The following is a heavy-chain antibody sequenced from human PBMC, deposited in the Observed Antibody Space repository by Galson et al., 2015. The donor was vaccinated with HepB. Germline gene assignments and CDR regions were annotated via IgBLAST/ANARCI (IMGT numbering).Heavy chain of an antibody. J-gene: IGHJ2*01. CDR1: GYTFTNYP. CDR3: ARMSPEEYCNSDTCYHTPTYWYFDL. V-gene: IGHV1-18*04. D-gene: IGHD2/OR15-2a*01. Sequence: SVKVSCKASGYTFTNYPISWVRQAPGQGLEWMGWISAYNGDTNYAQKLQGRVTMTTDTSTSTAYMELRSLRSDDTAMYYCARMSPEEYCNSDTCYHTPTYWYFDLWGRGTLVTVSS. CDR2: ISAYNGDT.